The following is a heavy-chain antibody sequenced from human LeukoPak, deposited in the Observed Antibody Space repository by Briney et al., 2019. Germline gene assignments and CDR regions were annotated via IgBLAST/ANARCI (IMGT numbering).Heavy chain of an antibody. CDR2: INPNSGGT. Sequence: ASVKVSCKASGYTFTSYYMHWVRQAPGQGLEWMGWINPNSGGTNYAQKFQGWVTMTRDTSISTAYMELSRLRSDDTAVYYCARSRYYDYLFANWFDPWGQGTLVTVSS. J-gene: IGHJ5*02. V-gene: IGHV1-2*04. CDR1: GYTFTSYY. D-gene: IGHD3-16*01. CDR3: ARSRYYDYLFANWFDP.